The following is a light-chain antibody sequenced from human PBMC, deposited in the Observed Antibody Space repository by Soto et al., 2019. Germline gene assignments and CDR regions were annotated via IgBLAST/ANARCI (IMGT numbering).Light chain of an antibody. CDR2: DAS. CDR1: QSVSSS. J-gene: IGKJ3*01. V-gene: IGKV3-11*01. CDR3: QQRSNWVFT. Sequence: EIVLTQSPATLSLSPGERATLSCRASQSVSSSLAWYQQKPGQAPRLLIYDASNRAPGIPARFSGSGSGTDFTLNINSLAPEDFAVYFCQQRSNWVFTFGPGTKVDIK.